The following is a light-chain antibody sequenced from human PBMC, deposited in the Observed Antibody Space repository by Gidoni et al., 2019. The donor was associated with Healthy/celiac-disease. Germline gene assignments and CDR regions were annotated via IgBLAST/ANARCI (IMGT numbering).Light chain of an antibody. V-gene: IGKV3-11*01. Sequence: EIVLTQSQATLSLSPGERATLSCRASQSVSSYLAWHQQKPGQAPRLLIYDASNRATVIPARFSGSGSGTDFTLTISSLEPEDFAVYYCQQRSNWPLTFGGGTKVEI. CDR1: QSVSSY. J-gene: IGKJ4*01. CDR2: DAS. CDR3: QQRSNWPLT.